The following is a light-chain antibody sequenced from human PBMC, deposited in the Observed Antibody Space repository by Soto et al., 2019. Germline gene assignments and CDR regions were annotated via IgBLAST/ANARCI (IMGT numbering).Light chain of an antibody. V-gene: IGKV3-15*01. Sequence: EIVMTQSPATLSVSPGERATLSCRASQSVRGNLAWYQQKPGQSPRLLIYGASSRATGIPARFSGSGSGTDFTLTISSLEPEDFAVYYCQQKGTFGQGTKVDIK. CDR3: QQKGT. J-gene: IGKJ1*01. CDR1: QSVRGN. CDR2: GAS.